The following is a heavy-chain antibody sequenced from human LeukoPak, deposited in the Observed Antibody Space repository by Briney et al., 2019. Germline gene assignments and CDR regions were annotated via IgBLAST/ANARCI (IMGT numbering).Heavy chain of an antibody. D-gene: IGHD2-15*01. J-gene: IGHJ4*02. CDR1: GFTFSSYA. CDR2: ISYDGSNK. CDR3: ARERPREVVAYYFDY. Sequence: GGSLRLSCAASGFTFSSYAMHWVRQAPGKGLEWVAVISYDGSNKYYADSVKGRLTISRDNSKNTLYLQMNSLRAEDTAVYYCARERPREVVAYYFDYWGQGTLVTVSS. V-gene: IGHV3-30-3*01.